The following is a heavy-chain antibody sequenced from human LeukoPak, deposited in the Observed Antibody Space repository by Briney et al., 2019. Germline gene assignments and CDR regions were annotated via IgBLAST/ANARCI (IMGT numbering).Heavy chain of an antibody. CDR2: IKQDGSEK. Sequence: GGSLRLSCAASGFTFSSYWMSWVRQAPGKGLEWVANIKQDGSEKYYVDSVKGRFTISRDNAKNSLYLQMNSLRAEDTPVYYCASDQFGEFLFDYWGQGTLVTVSS. J-gene: IGHJ4*02. D-gene: IGHD3-10*01. V-gene: IGHV3-7*01. CDR3: ASDQFGEFLFDY. CDR1: GFTFSSYW.